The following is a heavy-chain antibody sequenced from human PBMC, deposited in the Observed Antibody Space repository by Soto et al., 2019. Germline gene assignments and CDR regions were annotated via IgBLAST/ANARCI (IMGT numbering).Heavy chain of an antibody. CDR3: ARGRGSYDAFDI. D-gene: IGHD6-25*01. CDR2: ISSSGSTI. CDR1: GFTFSSYE. J-gene: IGHJ3*02. V-gene: IGHV3-48*03. Sequence: EVQLVESGGGLGQPGGSLRLSCAASGFTFSSYEMNWVRQAPGKGLEWVSYISSSGSTIYYADSVKGRFTISRDNAKNSLYLQMNSMRAEDTAVYYCARGRGSYDAFDIWGQGTMVTVSS.